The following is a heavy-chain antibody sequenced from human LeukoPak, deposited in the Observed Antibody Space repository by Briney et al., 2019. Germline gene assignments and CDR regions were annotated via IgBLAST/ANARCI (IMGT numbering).Heavy chain of an antibody. D-gene: IGHD5-12*01. J-gene: IGHJ4*02. Sequence: PGGSLRLSCTVLGVTLSDYELNWVRQAPGKGPEWVSYMSRRGGRIDHADSVKGRFTMSRDIARNSVYLQMTSLRVDDTAVYYCATRILYTGYNNWGQGTLVTVSS. CDR3: ATRILYTGYNN. CDR1: GVTLSDYE. V-gene: IGHV3-48*03. CDR2: MSRRGGRI.